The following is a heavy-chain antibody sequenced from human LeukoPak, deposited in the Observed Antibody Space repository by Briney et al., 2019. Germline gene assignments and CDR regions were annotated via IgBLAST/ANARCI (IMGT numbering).Heavy chain of an antibody. J-gene: IGHJ4*02. CDR2: IWYDGSNK. Sequence: GGSLRLSCAASGFTFSSYGMHWVRQAPGKGLEWVAVIWYDGSNKYYADSVKGRFTISRDNSKNTLYLQMNSLRAEDTAVYYCAREQGRTPTPFDYWGQGTLVTVSS. V-gene: IGHV3-33*01. CDR1: GFTFSSYG. CDR3: AREQGRTPTPFDY.